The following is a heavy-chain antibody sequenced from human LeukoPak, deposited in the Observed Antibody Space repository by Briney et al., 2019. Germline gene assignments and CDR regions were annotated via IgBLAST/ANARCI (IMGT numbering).Heavy chain of an antibody. Sequence: SETLSLTCTVSGGSISSYYWSWIRQPPGKGLEWIGYIYYSGSTNYNPSLKSRVTISVDTSKNQFSLKLSSVTAADTAVYYCAREIAYDAFDIWGQGTMVIVSS. D-gene: IGHD2-21*01. J-gene: IGHJ3*02. CDR1: GGSISSYY. V-gene: IGHV4-59*01. CDR3: AREIAYDAFDI. CDR2: IYYSGST.